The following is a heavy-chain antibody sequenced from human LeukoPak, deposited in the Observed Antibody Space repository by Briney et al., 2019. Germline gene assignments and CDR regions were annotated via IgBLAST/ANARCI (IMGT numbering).Heavy chain of an antibody. D-gene: IGHD6-19*01. CDR3: AGIAVAVF. J-gene: IGHJ4*02. V-gene: IGHV3-33*08. CDR1: GFTFSSYG. Sequence: PGGSLRLSCAASGFTFSSYGMHWVRQAPGKGLEWVAVIWYGGSNKYYADSVKGRFTISRDNSKNTLYLQMNSLRAEDTAVYYCAGIAVAVFWGQGTLVTVSS. CDR2: IWYGGSNK.